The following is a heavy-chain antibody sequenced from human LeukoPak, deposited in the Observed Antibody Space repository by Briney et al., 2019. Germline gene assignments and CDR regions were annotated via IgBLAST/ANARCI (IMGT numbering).Heavy chain of an antibody. CDR2: IYHSGST. CDR3: TRRYYDRTSLDYYYYYMDV. CDR1: GGSISRYY. J-gene: IGHJ6*03. V-gene: IGHV4-4*07. D-gene: IGHD3-22*01. Sequence: SETLSLTCTVSGGSISRYYWSWIRQPAGKGLEWIGRIYHSGSTNYNPSLQSRVTMSVDKSKNQFSLKLSSVSAADTAVYYCTRRYYDRTSLDYYYYYMDVWGKGTTVTVSS.